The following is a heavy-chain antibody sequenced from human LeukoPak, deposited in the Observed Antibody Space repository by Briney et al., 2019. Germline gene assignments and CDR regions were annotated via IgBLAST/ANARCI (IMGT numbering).Heavy chain of an antibody. CDR3: AKDLGRFY. CDR1: GFTFSSYG. D-gene: IGHD3-16*01. V-gene: IGHV3-30*18. CDR2: ISYDGSNK. Sequence: GRFLRLSCAASGFTFSSYGMHWVRQAPGKGLEWVAVISYDGSNKYYADSVKGRFTISRDNSKNTLYLQMNSLRAEDTAVYYCAKDLGRFYWGQGTLVTVSS. J-gene: IGHJ4*02.